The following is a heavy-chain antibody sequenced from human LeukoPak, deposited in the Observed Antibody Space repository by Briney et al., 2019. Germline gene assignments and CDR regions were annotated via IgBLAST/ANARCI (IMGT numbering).Heavy chain of an antibody. CDR1: GGSISSSSYY. D-gene: IGHD4-23*01. CDR3: ARRVGDYVGSRFDY. Sequence: SETLSLTCTVSGGSISSSSYYWGWIRQPPGKGLEWIVSIYYSGSTYYNPSLKSRVTISVDTSKNQFSLKLSSVTAADTAVYYCARRVGDYVGSRFDYWGQGTLVTVSS. J-gene: IGHJ4*02. CDR2: IYYSGST. V-gene: IGHV4-39*01.